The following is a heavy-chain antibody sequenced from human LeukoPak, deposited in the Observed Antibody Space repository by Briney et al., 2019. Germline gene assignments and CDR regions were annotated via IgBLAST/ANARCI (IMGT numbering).Heavy chain of an antibody. V-gene: IGHV3-30*04. Sequence: GRSLRLSCAASGFIFSSYAMHWVRQAPGKGLDWVALISSDGSSKYYADSVKGRFTISRDNSKNTLYLQMNSLRAEDTAVYYCSRSRPKFKDFDYWGQGTLVTVSS. J-gene: IGHJ4*02. CDR3: SRSRPKFKDFDY. CDR1: GFIFSSYA. CDR2: ISSDGSSK.